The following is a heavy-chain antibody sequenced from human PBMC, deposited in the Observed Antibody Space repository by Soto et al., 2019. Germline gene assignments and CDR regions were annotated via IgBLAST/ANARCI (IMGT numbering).Heavy chain of an antibody. V-gene: IGHV1-18*04. D-gene: IGHD3-9*01. CDR1: GYTFTRYG. Sequence: QVPLVQSGAEVKKPGASVKVSCTASGYTFTRYGISRVRIAPRQGLEWMGWIRTYTGKTNYTQKPQCRDHPPTATSTRIDYIELRTLRSPDPSVYYCSRDRNPYDIFTVYSALSCYYYCGMYVCGHGITVTVSS. J-gene: IGHJ6*02. CDR3: SRDRNPYDIFTVYSALSCYYYCGMYV. CDR2: IRTYTGKT.